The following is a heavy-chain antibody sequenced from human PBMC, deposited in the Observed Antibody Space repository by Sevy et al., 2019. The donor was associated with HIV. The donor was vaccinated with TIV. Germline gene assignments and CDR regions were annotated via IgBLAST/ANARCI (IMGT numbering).Heavy chain of an antibody. D-gene: IGHD2-2*01. CDR1: GFTFSSYE. V-gene: IGHV3-48*03. CDR2: ISSSGSTI. Sequence: GGSLRLSCAASGFTFSSYEMNWVRQAPGKGLEWVSYISSSGSTIYYADSVKGRFTISRDNAKNSLYLQMNSLRAEDTAVYYSARDLVVVVQRYYYYGMDVWGQGTTVTVSS. J-gene: IGHJ6*02. CDR3: ARDLVVVVQRYYYYGMDV.